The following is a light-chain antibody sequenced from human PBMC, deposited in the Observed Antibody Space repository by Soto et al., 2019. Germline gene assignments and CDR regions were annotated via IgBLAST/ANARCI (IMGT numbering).Light chain of an antibody. CDR2: DVS. CDR1: SRDIGNYNF. V-gene: IGLV2-14*03. Sequence: QSALTQPASVSGSPGQSITISCTGTSRDIGNYNFVSWYRQYPGKGPELLIYDVSSRPSGVSNRFSGSKSGNTASPTISGLQAEDEAHYFCSSYTSSTTLGVFGGGTKLTVL. J-gene: IGLJ3*02. CDR3: SSYTSSTTLGV.